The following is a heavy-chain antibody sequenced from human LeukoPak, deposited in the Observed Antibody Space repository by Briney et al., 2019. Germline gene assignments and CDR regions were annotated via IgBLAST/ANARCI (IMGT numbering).Heavy chain of an antibody. Sequence: GGSLRLSCAASGFTFSNYGMHWVRQTPGKGLEWVALISHDRSKTYYADSVKGRFTISRDNTKNSLYLQMDSLRADDTAVYFCTRDIRLTTDRDAFDIWGQGTMVTVSS. J-gene: IGHJ3*02. D-gene: IGHD1-14*01. V-gene: IGHV3-30*03. CDR3: TRDIRLTTDRDAFDI. CDR2: ISHDRSKT. CDR1: GFTFSNYG.